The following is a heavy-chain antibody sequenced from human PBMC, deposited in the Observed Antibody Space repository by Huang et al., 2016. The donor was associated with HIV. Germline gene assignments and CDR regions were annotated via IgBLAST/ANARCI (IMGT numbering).Heavy chain of an antibody. CDR2: SSATRGDK. V-gene: IGHV1-18*01. D-gene: IGHD3-22*01. Sequence: QIQLMQSGPELKQPGASVKVSCKASGYTFTSYGITWVGQAPGQGPEGMGWSSATRGDKEYAQNCQRRVTWTTDTSTTIAYMELRSLRSDDTAKYYWARDPKYHRIGYYRQRRGIDIWGQGTMVIVSS. J-gene: IGHJ3*02. CDR3: ARDPKYHRIGYYRQRRGIDI. CDR1: GYTFTSYG.